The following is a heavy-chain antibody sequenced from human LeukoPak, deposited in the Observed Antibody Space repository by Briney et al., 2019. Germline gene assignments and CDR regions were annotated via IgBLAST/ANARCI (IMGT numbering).Heavy chain of an antibody. D-gene: IGHD2-21*02. CDR1: GFTFSNYF. V-gene: IGHV3-30*04. CDR2: IASDGSHT. CDR3: ARERQDTVIHSGAFDI. Sequence: GRSLRLSCAASGFTFSNYFMHWVRQAPGKGLEWVADIASDGSHTFYVESVKGRFTISRDNSKNTLYLQMDSLRAEDTAVYFCARERQDTVIHSGAFDIWGQGTMATVSS. J-gene: IGHJ3*02.